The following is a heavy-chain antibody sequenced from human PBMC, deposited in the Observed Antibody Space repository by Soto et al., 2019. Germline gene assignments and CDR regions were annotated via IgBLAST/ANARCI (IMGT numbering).Heavy chain of an antibody. V-gene: IGHV3-23*01. D-gene: IGHD3-22*01. CDR2: ISGSGCST. CDR3: AKPKGRYYDSSLAY. Sequence: PGGSLRLSCAASGFTFSSYAMSWVRQASGKGLEWVSAISGSGCSTYYADSVKGRFTISRDNSKNTLYLQMNSLRAEDTAVYYCAKPKGRYYDSSLAYWGQGTLVTVSS. J-gene: IGHJ4*02. CDR1: GFTFSSYA.